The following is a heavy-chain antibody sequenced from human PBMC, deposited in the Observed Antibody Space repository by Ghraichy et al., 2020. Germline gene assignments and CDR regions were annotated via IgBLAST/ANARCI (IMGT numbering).Heavy chain of an antibody. CDR3: ARYPPWGVGATSEFFDP. J-gene: IGHJ5*02. Sequence: ASVKVSYKASGYTFTSYGISWVRQAPGQGLEWMGWISAYNGNTNYAQKLQGRVTMTTDTSTSTAYMELRSLRSDDTAVYYCARYPPWGVGATSEFFDPWGQGTLVTVSS. CDR2: ISAYNGNT. V-gene: IGHV1-18*01. D-gene: IGHD1-26*01. CDR1: GYTFTSYG.